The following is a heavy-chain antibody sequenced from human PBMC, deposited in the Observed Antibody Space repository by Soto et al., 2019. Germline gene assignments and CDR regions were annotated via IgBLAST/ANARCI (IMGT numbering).Heavy chain of an antibody. J-gene: IGHJ3*02. V-gene: IGHV3-30*18. Sequence: QVQLVESGGGVVQPGRSLRLSCAASGFTFSSYGMHWVRQAPGKGLEWVAVISYDGSNKYYADSVKGRFTISRDNSNNTLYLQMNSLRAEDTAVYYCAKSGNTGGAFDIWGQGTMVTVSS. CDR1: GFTFSSYG. CDR3: AKSGNTGGAFDI. D-gene: IGHD2-2*02. CDR2: ISYDGSNK.